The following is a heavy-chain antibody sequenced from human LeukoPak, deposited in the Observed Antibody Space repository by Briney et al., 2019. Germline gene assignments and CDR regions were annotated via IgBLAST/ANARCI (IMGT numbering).Heavy chain of an antibody. CDR1: GGSISSGSYY. D-gene: IGHD2-15*01. CDR2: IYTSGST. CDR3: ARGQLVVVVAAPDY. Sequence: SETLSLTCTVSGGSISSGSYYWSWIRQPAGKGLEWIGRIYTSGSTNYNPSLKSRVTISVDTSKNQFSLKLSSVTAADTAVYYCARGQLVVVVAAPDYWGQGTLVTVSS. J-gene: IGHJ4*02. V-gene: IGHV4-61*02.